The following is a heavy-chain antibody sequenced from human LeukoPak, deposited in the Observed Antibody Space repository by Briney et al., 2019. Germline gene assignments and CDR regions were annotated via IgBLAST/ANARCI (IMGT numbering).Heavy chain of an antibody. Sequence: GGSLRLSCAASGFTFSNFAMSWVRQAPGKGLEWVSAISGGSGSTYYADSVKGRFTISRDNSKNTLYLQMNSLRAEDTAVYYCARDSLAYCGDCYSGPSGFDYWGQGTLVTVSS. D-gene: IGHD2-21*02. V-gene: IGHV3-23*01. CDR1: GFTFSNFA. CDR3: ARDSLAYCGDCYSGPSGFDY. J-gene: IGHJ4*02. CDR2: ISGGSGST.